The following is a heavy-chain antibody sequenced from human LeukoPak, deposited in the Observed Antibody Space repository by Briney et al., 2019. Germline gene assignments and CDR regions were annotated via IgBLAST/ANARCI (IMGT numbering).Heavy chain of an antibody. Sequence: ASVKVSCTASGYTFTDYALHWVRQAPGQSLEWMGWITTGRGETRYSQEFQRRITFTRDTSASTVYMELSSLRSEDTAVYYCARFAVHRRLAVVGQFGLDYWGQGTLVTVSS. D-gene: IGHD6-19*01. V-gene: IGHV1-3*03. CDR2: ITTGRGET. CDR1: GYTFTDYA. J-gene: IGHJ4*02. CDR3: ARFAVHRRLAVVGQFGLDY.